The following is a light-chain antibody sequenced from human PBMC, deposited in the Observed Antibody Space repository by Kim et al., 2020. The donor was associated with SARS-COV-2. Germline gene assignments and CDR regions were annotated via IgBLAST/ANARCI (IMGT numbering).Light chain of an antibody. CDR2: EAN. V-gene: IGLV2-23*01. Sequence: GQSITISCTGTSSDIGSYNLVSWYQQHPGKAPKLMIYEANERPSGVSIRFSGSKSGNTASLTISGLQAEDEADYYCCSYAGASTYVFGTGTQLTVL. CDR3: CSYAGASTYV. J-gene: IGLJ1*01. CDR1: SSDIGSYNL.